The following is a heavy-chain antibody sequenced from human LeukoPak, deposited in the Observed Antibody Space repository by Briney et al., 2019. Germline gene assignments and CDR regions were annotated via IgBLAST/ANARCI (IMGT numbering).Heavy chain of an antibody. CDR2: IKQDGSEK. CDR3: ASTPLRNIAVAGRLYYFDY. V-gene: IGHV3-7*01. CDR1: EFTFSSYN. Sequence: GGSLRLSCAASEFTFSSYNMNWVRQAPGKGLEWVANIKQDGSEKYYVDSVKGRFTISRDNAKNSLYLQMNSLRAEDTAVYYCASTPLRNIAVAGRLYYFDYWGQGTLVTVSS. J-gene: IGHJ4*02. D-gene: IGHD6-19*01.